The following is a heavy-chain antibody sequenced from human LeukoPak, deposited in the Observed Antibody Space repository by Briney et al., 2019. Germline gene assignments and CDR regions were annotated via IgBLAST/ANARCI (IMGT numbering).Heavy chain of an antibody. V-gene: IGHV1-2*02. D-gene: IGHD1-14*01. CDR2: INPDSGGS. CDR1: GYTFSAFY. Sequence: ASVKVSCKTSGYTFSAFYIHWVRRAPGQGPEWMGWINPDSGGSEYGQKFQGRVTFTSDTSSTTVYMEVRSLKSDDTAVYYCARDMTGGIWARATSFDHWGQGTLVTVSS. CDR3: ARDMTGGIWARATSFDH. J-gene: IGHJ4*02.